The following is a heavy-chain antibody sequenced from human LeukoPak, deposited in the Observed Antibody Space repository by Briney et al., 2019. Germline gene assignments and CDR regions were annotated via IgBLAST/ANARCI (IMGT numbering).Heavy chain of an antibody. CDR2: IWYDGSNK. CDR3: AKALIHNSSGWSTWAFDI. CDR1: GFTFSGYG. D-gene: IGHD6-19*01. V-gene: IGHV3-33*06. J-gene: IGHJ3*02. Sequence: PGRSLRLSCAASGFTFSGYGMHWVRQAPGKGLEWVAVIWYDGSNKYYADSVKGRFTISRDNSKNTLYLQMNSLRAEDTAVYYCAKALIHNSSGWSTWAFDIWGQGTMVTVSS.